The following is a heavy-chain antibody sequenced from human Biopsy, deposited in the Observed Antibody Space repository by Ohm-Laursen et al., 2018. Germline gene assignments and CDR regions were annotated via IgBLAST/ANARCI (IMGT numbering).Heavy chain of an antibody. CDR2: IYGGGFGT. CDR1: GFTFSDYA. J-gene: IGHJ4*02. Sequence: SLRLSCTASGFTFSDYAMSWVRQAPGKGLVWVAGIYGGGFGTYYADSVKGRFSISRDNSENTLYLHMNSLRAEDTAVYFCAKFEGDPTPSYYFDYWGQGTLVTVSS. V-gene: IGHV3-23*01. CDR3: AKFEGDPTPSYYFDY. D-gene: IGHD3-10*01.